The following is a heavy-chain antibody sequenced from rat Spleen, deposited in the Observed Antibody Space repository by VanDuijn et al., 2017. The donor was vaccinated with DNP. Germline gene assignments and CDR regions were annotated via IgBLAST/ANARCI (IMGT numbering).Heavy chain of an antibody. J-gene: IGHJ2*01. CDR3: TTEVYYGLSHYFDY. CDR2: ISYDGGST. V-gene: IGHV5-20*01. CDR1: GFTFSNFG. D-gene: IGHD1-6*01. Sequence: EVQLVESGGGLVQPGRSMKLSCAASGFTFSNFGMAWVRQAPKKGLEWVAYISYDGGSTYYRDSVKGRFTISRDNAKSTLYLQMDSLRSEDTATYYCTTEVYYGLSHYFDYWGQGVMVTVSS.